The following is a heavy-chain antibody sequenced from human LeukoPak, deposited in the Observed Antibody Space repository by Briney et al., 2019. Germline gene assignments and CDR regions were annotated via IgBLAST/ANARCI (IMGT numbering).Heavy chain of an antibody. V-gene: IGHV1-8*01. D-gene: IGHD1-7*01. CDR1: GLTSNTFD. CDR2: VNAYRGDS. Sequence: ASLRVSCKASGLTSNTFDLNWVRQATGQGLEWMGWVNAYRGDSGPAQKFLGRVTMTWDASTTTAYMQLTSLSSDDTAVYYCATGTTLGDSWGQGTRVIVSS. CDR3: ATGTTLGDS. J-gene: IGHJ4*02.